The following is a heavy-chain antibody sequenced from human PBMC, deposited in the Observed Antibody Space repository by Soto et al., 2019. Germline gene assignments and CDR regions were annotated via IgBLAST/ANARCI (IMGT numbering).Heavy chain of an antibody. Sequence: GASVKVSCKASGCTFSSYAISWVRQAPGQGLEWMGGIIAIFGTAKYAQKFQGRVTITADESTSTAYMELSSLRSEDTAVYYCARASDSGYDSLDYWGQGTLVTVSS. J-gene: IGHJ4*02. CDR3: ARASDSGYDSLDY. D-gene: IGHD5-12*01. V-gene: IGHV1-69*13. CDR1: GCTFSSYA. CDR2: IIAIFGTA.